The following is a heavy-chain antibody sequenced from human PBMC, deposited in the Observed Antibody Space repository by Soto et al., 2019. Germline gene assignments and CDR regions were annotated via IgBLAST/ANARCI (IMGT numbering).Heavy chain of an antibody. V-gene: IGHV4-30-4*01. CDR2: IYYSGST. CDR3: ARDGRGGYYPRGAFDI. Sequence: LALTCTVSGGSISSGDYYWSWIRQPPGKGLEWIGYIYYSGSTYYNPSLKSRVTISVDTSKNQFSLKLSSVTAADTAVYYCARDGRGGYYPRGAFDIWGQGTMVTVSS. J-gene: IGHJ3*02. D-gene: IGHD3-22*01. CDR1: GGSISSGDYY.